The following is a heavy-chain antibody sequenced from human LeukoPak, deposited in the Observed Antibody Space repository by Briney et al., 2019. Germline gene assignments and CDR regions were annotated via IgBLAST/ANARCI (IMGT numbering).Heavy chain of an antibody. Sequence: GGSLRLSCAASGFTFSTYTMYWVRHPPGKRLEWVSIIGNNGGGIHYADSVRGRFTISRDNSKNALYLQMNSLRVEDTAVYYCAKGGKWDVTPFDYWGQGTLVTVSS. J-gene: IGHJ4*02. V-gene: IGHV3-23*01. CDR3: AKGGKWDVTPFDY. CDR2: IGNNGGGI. D-gene: IGHD1-26*01. CDR1: GFTFSTYT.